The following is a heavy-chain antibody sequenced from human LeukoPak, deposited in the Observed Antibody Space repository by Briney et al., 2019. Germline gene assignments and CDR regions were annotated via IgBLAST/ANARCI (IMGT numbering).Heavy chain of an antibody. CDR1: GASISSYY. D-gene: IGHD7-27*01. CDR2: IYYSGST. CDR3: ARHQELGFYDAFDI. V-gene: IGHV4-59*08. J-gene: IGHJ3*02. Sequence: SETLSLTCTVSGASISSYYWSWLRQPPGKGLEWIGYIYYSGSTNYNPSLKSRVTISIDTSKNQFSLKLDSVTAADTAMYYCARHQELGFYDAFDIWGQGTMLTVSS.